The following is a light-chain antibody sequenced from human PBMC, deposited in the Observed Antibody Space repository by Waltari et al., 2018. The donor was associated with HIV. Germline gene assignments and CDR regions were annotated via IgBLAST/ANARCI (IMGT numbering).Light chain of an antibody. V-gene: IGLV1-47*01. CDR3: VGWDASLSAYV. J-gene: IGLJ1*01. Sequence: QSVLTQPPSASGTPGQRVTSSCSGRSSNIRNANVYWYQQLPRKTPNLLIYKNIQLPSGVPDRFAGSKSGTSAYLAISGLRSEDEADYYCVGWDASLSAYVFGAGTKVTVL. CDR1: SSNIRNAN. CDR2: KNI.